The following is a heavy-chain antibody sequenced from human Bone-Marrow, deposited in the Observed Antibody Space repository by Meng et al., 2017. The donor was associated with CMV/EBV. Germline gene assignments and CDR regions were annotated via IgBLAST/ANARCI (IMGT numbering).Heavy chain of an antibody. CDR1: GFTVSSNY. CDR2: IYSGGST. J-gene: IGHJ6*01. V-gene: IGHV3-53*01. Sequence: GGSLRLSCAASGFTVSSNYMSWVRQAPGKGLEWVSVIYSGGSTYYADSVKGRFTISRDNSKNTLYLQMNSLRAEDTAVYYCARAANYYGMDVWGQGTMVTVSS. CDR3: ARAANYYGMDV.